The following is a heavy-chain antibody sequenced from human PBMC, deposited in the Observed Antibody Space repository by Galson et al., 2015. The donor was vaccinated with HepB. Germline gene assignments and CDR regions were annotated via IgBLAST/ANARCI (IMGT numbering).Heavy chain of an antibody. D-gene: IGHD2-2*02. CDR2: IIPILGTA. CDR1: GGTFSSYA. CDR3: ARERYCSSTSCYTVNWFDP. J-gene: IGHJ5*02. Sequence: SVKVSCKASGGTFSSYAISRVRQAPGQGLEWMGRIIPILGTANYAQKFQGRVTITADKSTSTAYMELSSLRSEDTAVYYCARERYCSSTSCYTVNWFDPWGQGTLVTVSS. V-gene: IGHV1-69*04.